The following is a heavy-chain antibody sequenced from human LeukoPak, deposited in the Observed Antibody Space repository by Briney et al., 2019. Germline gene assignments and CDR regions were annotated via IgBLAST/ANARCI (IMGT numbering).Heavy chain of an antibody. CDR2: INWNGGST. J-gene: IGHJ4*02. CDR1: GFTFDDYG. CDR3: ARGKLVGATISAFDY. V-gene: IGHV3-20*04. D-gene: IGHD1-26*01. Sequence: GGSLRLSCAASGFTFDDYGMSWVRQAPGKGPEWVSGINWNGGSTGYADSVKGRFTIFRDNAKNSLYLQMNSLRAKDTALYYCARGKLVGATISAFDYWGQGTLVTVSS.